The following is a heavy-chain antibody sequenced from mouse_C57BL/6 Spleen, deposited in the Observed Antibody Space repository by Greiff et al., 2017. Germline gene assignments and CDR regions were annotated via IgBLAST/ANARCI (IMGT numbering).Heavy chain of an antibody. J-gene: IGHJ4*01. V-gene: IGHV1-39*01. Sequence: VQLQQSGPELVKPGASVKISCKASGYSFTDYNMNWVQQSNGKSLEWIGVINPNYGTTSYNQKFKGKATLTVDQSSSTAYMQLNSLTSDDSAVYYCAREEGGTMVHYYAMDYWGQGTSVTVSS. CDR1: GYSFTDYN. D-gene: IGHD1-1*02. CDR2: INPNYGTT. CDR3: AREEGGTMVHYYAMDY.